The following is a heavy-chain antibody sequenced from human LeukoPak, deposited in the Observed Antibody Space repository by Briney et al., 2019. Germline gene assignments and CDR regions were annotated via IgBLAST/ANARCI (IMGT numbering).Heavy chain of an antibody. CDR1: GYTFTGYY. CDR2: INPNSGGT. Sequence: GASVKVSCKASGYTFTGYYMHWVRQAPGQGLEWMGWINPNSGGTNYAQKFQGRVTMTRDTSISTAYMELSRLRSDDTAVYYCARVVVTAVLIPDAFDIWGQGTMVTVSS. CDR3: ARVVVTAVLIPDAFDI. D-gene: IGHD2-21*02. V-gene: IGHV1-2*02. J-gene: IGHJ3*02.